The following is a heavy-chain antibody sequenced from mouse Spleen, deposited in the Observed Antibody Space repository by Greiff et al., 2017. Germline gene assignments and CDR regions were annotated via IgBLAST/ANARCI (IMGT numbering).Heavy chain of an antibody. Sequence: VQLQQSGTVLARPGASVKMSCKTSGYTFTSYWMHWVKQRPGQGLEWIGAIYPGNSDTSYNQKFKGKAKLTAVTSASTAYMELSSLTNEDSAVYYCINWDEGYYAMDYWGQGTSVTVSS. CDR3: INWDEGYYAMDY. V-gene: IGHV1-5*01. D-gene: IGHD4-1*02. J-gene: IGHJ4*01. CDR2: IYPGNSDT. CDR1: GYTFTSYW.